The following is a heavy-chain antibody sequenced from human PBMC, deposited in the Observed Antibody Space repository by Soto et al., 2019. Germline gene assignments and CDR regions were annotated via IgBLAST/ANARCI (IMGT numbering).Heavy chain of an antibody. CDR1: GYTFTTLS. CDR3: ASQYCGAYCSANY. V-gene: IGHV1-3*01. Sequence: QVQLVQSGAEVRRSGASVKVSCKASGYTFTTLSMHWVRQAPGQSLEWMGYINAGSGYTKYSQNFQGRVTITRDTLASTAYMDLSSLRSEDTAVYYCASQYCGAYCSANYWCQGNLVTVSS. D-gene: IGHD2-21*02. CDR2: INAGSGYT. J-gene: IGHJ4*02.